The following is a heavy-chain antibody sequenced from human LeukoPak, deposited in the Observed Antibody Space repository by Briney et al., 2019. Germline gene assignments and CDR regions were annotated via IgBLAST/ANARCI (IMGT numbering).Heavy chain of an antibody. Sequence: GGSLRLSCAASGFTFSDYYMSWIRQAPGKGLEWVSYFSSSGSTIYYADSVKGRFTISRDNAKNSLYLQMNSLRAEDTAVYYCARDQGIAAAGTNWFDPWGQGTLVTVSS. CDR3: ARDQGIAAAGTNWFDP. CDR2: FSSSGSTI. J-gene: IGHJ5*02. CDR1: GFTFSDYY. V-gene: IGHV3-11*01. D-gene: IGHD6-13*01.